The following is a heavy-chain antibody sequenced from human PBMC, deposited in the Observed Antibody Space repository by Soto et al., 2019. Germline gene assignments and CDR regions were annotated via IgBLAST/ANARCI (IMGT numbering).Heavy chain of an antibody. CDR2: INAGNGNT. D-gene: IGHD1-1*01. CDR3: ARDDWNGPD. Sequence: ASVKVSCKASGYTFTGYAMHWVRQAPGQRLEWMGWINAGNGNTKYSQKFQGRVTITRDTSASTAYMQMNSLRAEDTAVYYCARDDWNGPDWGQGTLVTVS. CDR1: GYTFTGYA. V-gene: IGHV1-3*01. J-gene: IGHJ4*02.